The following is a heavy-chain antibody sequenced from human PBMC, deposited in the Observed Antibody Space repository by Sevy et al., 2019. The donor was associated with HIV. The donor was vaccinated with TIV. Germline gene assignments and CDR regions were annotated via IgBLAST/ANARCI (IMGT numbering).Heavy chain of an antibody. Sequence: SETLSLTCTVSGGSISSYYWSWIRQPPGKGLEWIGYIYYSGSTNYNPSLKSRVTISVDTSKNQFSLKLSSVTAADTAGYYCAGSGITIFGVVTERVGPFDYWGQGTLVTVSS. CDR1: GGSISSYY. V-gene: IGHV4-59*08. CDR2: IYYSGST. J-gene: IGHJ4*02. D-gene: IGHD3-3*01. CDR3: AGSGITIFGVVTERVGPFDY.